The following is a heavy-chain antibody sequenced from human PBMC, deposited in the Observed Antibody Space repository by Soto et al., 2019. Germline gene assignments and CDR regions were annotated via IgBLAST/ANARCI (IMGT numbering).Heavy chain of an antibody. Sequence: EVQLLESGGGLVQPGESLRLSCAASGFTFSSSAMTWVRQAPGKGLHWVSGISAGGTTYYADSAKGRFTISRDISKNTLYLQMNSLTADDTAVYYCAKDPLTRGWFDPWGQGTLSPSPQ. CDR1: GFTFSSSA. V-gene: IGHV3-23*01. CDR2: ISAGGTT. J-gene: IGHJ5*02. CDR3: AKDPLTRGWFDP.